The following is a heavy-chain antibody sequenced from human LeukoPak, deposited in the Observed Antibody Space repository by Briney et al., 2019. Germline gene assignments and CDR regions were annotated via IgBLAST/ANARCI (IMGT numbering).Heavy chain of an antibody. CDR1: GFTFRSYG. CDR2: ISGSGGST. J-gene: IGHJ4*02. D-gene: IGHD2-21*02. Sequence: GGSLRLSCAASGFTFRSYGMSWVRQAPGKGLEWVSAISGSGGSTYYADSVKGRFTISRDNSKNTLYLQMNSLRAEDTAVYYCAKSQCGGDCSVFDYWGQGTLVTVSS. CDR3: AKSQCGGDCSVFDY. V-gene: IGHV3-23*01.